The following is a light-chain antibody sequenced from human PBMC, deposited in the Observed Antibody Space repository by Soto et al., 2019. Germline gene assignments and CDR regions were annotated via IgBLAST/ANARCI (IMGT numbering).Light chain of an antibody. CDR1: SSDVGGYNY. Sequence: QPVLTKLRSVSGSPGQSVPIFCTETSSDVGGYNYVSWYQQHPGKAPKLMIYDVSKRPSGVPDRFSGSKSGSTASLTISGLQAEDEADYYCCSYAGRGYVVGTGTKVTVL. CDR3: CSYAGRGYV. J-gene: IGLJ1*01. CDR2: DVS. V-gene: IGLV2-11*01.